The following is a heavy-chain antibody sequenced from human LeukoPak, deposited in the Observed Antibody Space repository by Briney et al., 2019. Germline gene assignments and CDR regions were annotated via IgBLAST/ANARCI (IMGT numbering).Heavy chain of an antibody. CDR1: GFTFSNYA. CDR2: ISGNGGRT. Sequence: GGSLRLSCPASGFTFSNYAMSWVRQAPGKGLRWVSAISGNGGRTYYADSVKGRFTISRDNSKNTLYLQMSSLRVEDTAMYYCAKEAQDCSGRGCYSSYFDFWGQGSLVTVSS. CDR3: AKEAQDCSGRGCYSSYFDF. J-gene: IGHJ4*02. D-gene: IGHD2-15*01. V-gene: IGHV3-23*01.